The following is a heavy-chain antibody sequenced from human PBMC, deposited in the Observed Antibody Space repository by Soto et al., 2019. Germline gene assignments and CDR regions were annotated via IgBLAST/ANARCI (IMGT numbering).Heavy chain of an antibody. CDR3: AREMRPGIAVAEYFDY. J-gene: IGHJ4*02. D-gene: IGHD6-19*01. CDR2: IANDGSNK. Sequence: GGSLRLSCAAAGFSFSNYAMHWVRQAPGRGLEWVAVIANDGSNKYYADSVEGRFTISRDNSKNTLYLQMNSLRAEDTAVYYCAREMRPGIAVAEYFDYWGQGTLVTVSS. CDR1: GFSFSNYA. V-gene: IGHV3-30-3*01.